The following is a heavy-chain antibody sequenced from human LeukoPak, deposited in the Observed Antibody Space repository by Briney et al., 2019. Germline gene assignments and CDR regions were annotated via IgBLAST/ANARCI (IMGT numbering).Heavy chain of an antibody. D-gene: IGHD3-22*01. V-gene: IGHV5-51*01. CDR2: IYPGDSDT. CDR3: ARRNTYYYDTSGYLYYFHY. Sequence: GASLQVSCKGSGYIFTSYWIGWVRQLPGKGLEWMGIIYPGDSDTRYSPSFQGQVTISADKSISTAYLQWSSLKASDTAMYYCARRNTYYYDTSGYLYYFHYWGQGTLVTVSS. J-gene: IGHJ4*02. CDR1: GYIFTSYW.